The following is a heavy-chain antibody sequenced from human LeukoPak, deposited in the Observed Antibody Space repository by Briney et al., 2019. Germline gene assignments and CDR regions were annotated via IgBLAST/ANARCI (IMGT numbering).Heavy chain of an antibody. CDR1: GGTFSSYA. CDR3: ARLEGGMVRGVTPDY. J-gene: IGHJ4*02. V-gene: IGHV1-69*06. Sequence: SVKVSCKASGGTFSSYAISWVRQAPGQGLEWMGGIIPIFGTANYAQKFRGRVTITADKSTSTAYMELSSLRSEDTAVYYCARLEGGMVRGVTPDYWGQGTLVTVSS. CDR2: IIPIFGTA. D-gene: IGHD3-10*01.